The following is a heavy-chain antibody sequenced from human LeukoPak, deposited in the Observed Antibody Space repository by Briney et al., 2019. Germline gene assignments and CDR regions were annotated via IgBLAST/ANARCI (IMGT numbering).Heavy chain of an antibody. Sequence: ASVKVSCKASGGTFSRYAISWVRQAPGQGLEWMGWINPNSGGTNYAQKFQGRVTMTRDTSISTAYMELSRLRSDDTAVYYCARGPWGFYYYYMDVWGKGTTVTVSS. V-gene: IGHV1-2*02. D-gene: IGHD7-27*01. CDR3: ARGPWGFYYYYMDV. J-gene: IGHJ6*03. CDR2: INPNSGGT. CDR1: GGTFSRYA.